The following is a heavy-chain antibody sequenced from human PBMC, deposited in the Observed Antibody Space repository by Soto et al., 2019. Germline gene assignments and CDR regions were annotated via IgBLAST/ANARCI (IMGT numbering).Heavy chain of an antibody. J-gene: IGHJ4*02. V-gene: IGHV3-9*01. Sequence: EVQLVESGGGLVQPGRSLRLSCAASGFTFDDYAMHWVRQAPGKGLEWVSGFGWNSGSIGYADSVKGRFTISRDNAKNSLYLQMNSLRAEDTALYYCAKDIRGAVAGKGFDYWGQGTLVTVSS. CDR3: AKDIRGAVAGKGFDY. CDR1: GFTFDDYA. CDR2: FGWNSGSI. D-gene: IGHD6-19*01.